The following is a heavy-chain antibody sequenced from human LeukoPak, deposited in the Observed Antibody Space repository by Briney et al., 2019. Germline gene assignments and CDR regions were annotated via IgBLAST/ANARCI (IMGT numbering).Heavy chain of an antibody. J-gene: IGHJ4*02. Sequence: GGSLRLSCAAPGFTFSDAWMSWVRQAPGKGLEWLGRIKSKNDGGTTHYAAPVKGRLTISRDDSKNTLSLEMSGLRTDDTGLYYCTAGTMVRGEILVGDSHWGQGTLVTVFS. D-gene: IGHD3-10*01. CDR1: GFTFSDAW. V-gene: IGHV3-15*01. CDR2: IKSKNDGGTT. CDR3: TAGTMVRGEILVGDSH.